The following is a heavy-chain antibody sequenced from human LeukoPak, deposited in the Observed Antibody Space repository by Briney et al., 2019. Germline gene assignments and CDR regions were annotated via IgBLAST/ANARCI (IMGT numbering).Heavy chain of an antibody. D-gene: IGHD3-16*01. V-gene: IGHV2-70*11. CDR2: IDWDDGK. J-gene: IGHJ4*02. Sequence: SGPALVKPTQTLTLTRTLSGFSLSTTGMSVSWIRQPPGKALEWLARIDWDDGKYYNTSLKTRLIISKDTSKNQVVLTMTNMDPLDTATYYCARPRGGKNEFDYWGQGTLVTVSS. CDR1: GFSLSTTGMS. CDR3: ARPRGGKNEFDY.